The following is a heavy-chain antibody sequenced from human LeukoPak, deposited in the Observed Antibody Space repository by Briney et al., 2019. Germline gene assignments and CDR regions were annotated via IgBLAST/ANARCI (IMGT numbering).Heavy chain of an antibody. V-gene: IGHV1-2*02. J-gene: IGHJ3*02. D-gene: IGHD2-2*01. CDR3: ARRYCDSTRCYDAFDI. CDR2: INPNSGGT. CDR1: GYTFTAYY. Sequence: GASVKVSCKASGYTFTAYYVHWVRQAPGQGLEWMGWINPNSGGTKYAQRFQGRVTMTRDTSITTAYMELSGLRSDDTAAYYCARRYCDSTRCYDAFDIWGQGTMVTVSS.